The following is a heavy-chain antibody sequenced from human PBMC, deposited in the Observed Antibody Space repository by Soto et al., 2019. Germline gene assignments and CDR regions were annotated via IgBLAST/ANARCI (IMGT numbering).Heavy chain of an antibody. J-gene: IGHJ4*02. V-gene: IGHV6-1*01. D-gene: IGHD3-16*01. Sequence: SQTLSLTCAISGDSVSSNSAAWNWIRQSPSRGLEWLGRTYYRSKWYNDYAESLKSRITINPDTSKNQFSLHLNSVTPDDTAVYYCARGLPVGSTWGDFHYWGQGTLVTVSS. CDR3: ARGLPVGSTWGDFHY. CDR2: TYYRSKWYN. CDR1: GDSVSSNSAA.